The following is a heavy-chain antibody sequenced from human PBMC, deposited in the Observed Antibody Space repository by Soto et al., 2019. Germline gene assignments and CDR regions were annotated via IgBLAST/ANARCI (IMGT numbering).Heavy chain of an antibody. V-gene: IGHV4-34*02. J-gene: IGHJ4*02. CDR2: VTHSGST. D-gene: IGHD2-21*01. Sequence: QVHLQQWGAGLLKPSETLSLTCGVYGGSLRGSYWSWIRQPPGKALEWLGKVTHSGSTTFNPSLKCRVSVSVDTSDNPFSLKLTSVTAAATAVYYCARGHIPVYGPVPDYFDSWGQGTLVTVSS. CDR1: GGSLRGSY. CDR3: ARGHIPVYGPVPDYFDS.